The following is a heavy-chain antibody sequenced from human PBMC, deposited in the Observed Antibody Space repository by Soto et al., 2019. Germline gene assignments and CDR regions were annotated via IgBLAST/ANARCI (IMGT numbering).Heavy chain of an antibody. V-gene: IGHV3-11*04. Sequence: GGSLRLSCAASGFTFSDYYMSWIRQAPGKGLEWVSYISSDGSSTCYADSVKGRFTISRDNAKNTLYLQMNSLRAEDTAVYYCASGGSSLNFDSWGQGTLVTVSS. CDR3: ASGGSSLNFDS. J-gene: IGHJ4*02. CDR1: GFTFSDYY. CDR2: ISSDGSST. D-gene: IGHD6-6*01.